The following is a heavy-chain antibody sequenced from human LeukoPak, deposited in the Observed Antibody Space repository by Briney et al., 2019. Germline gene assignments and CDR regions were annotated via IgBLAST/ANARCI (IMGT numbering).Heavy chain of an antibody. CDR2: IYYSGST. CDR3: ARGFRSYGLPFDY. CDR1: AGSTSSSY. J-gene: IGHJ4*02. D-gene: IGHD5-18*01. Sequence: PETLSPTCTLSAGSTSSSYWSWIRQPPGKGLEWNGYIYYSGSTNYNPSFKRRVTISVDTSKNQSSLKVSSVTAADTAVYYCARGFRSYGLPFDYWGQGNLVTVSS. V-gene: IGHV4-59*01.